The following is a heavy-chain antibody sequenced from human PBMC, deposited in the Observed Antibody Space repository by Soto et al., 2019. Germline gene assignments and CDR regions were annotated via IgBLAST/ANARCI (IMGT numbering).Heavy chain of an antibody. CDR3: ARDLGITMVRGVTDQGGYYYYYYGMDV. V-gene: IGHV1-69*01. D-gene: IGHD3-10*01. J-gene: IGHJ6*02. CDR1: GGTFSSYA. CDR2: IIPIFGTA. Sequence: QVQLVQSGAEVKKPGSSVKVSCKASGGTFSSYAISWVRQAPGQGLEWMGGIIPIFGTANYAQKFQGRVTITADEPTSTAYMERSSLRSEDTAVYYCARDLGITMVRGVTDQGGYYYYYYGMDVWGQGTTVTVSS.